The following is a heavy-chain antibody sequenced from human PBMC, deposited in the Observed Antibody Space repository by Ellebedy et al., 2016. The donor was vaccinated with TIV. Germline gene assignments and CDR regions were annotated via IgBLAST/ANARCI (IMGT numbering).Heavy chain of an antibody. CDR1: GFTFSSYA. V-gene: IGHV3-23*01. J-gene: IGHJ6*02. CDR3: AKDLARTATGSGEYYGSGRRGFMDV. CDR2: ISGSGGST. D-gene: IGHD3-10*01. Sequence: GESLKISCAASGFTFSSYAMSWVRQAPGKGLEWVSAISGSGGSTYYADSVKGRFTISRDNSKNTLYLQMNSLRAEDTAVYYCAKDLARTATGSGEYYGSGRRGFMDVWGQGTTVTVSS.